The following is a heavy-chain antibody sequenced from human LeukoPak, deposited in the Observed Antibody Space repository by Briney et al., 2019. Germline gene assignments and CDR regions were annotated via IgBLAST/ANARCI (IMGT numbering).Heavy chain of an antibody. CDR1: GLTFSSYS. CDR3: ARVGGDYYYYYGMDV. J-gene: IGHJ6*02. CDR2: ISSSSSYI. Sequence: PGGSLRLSCAASGLTFSSYSMNWVRQAPGKGLEWVSSISSSSSYIYYADSVKGRFTISRDNAKNSLYLQMNSLRAEDTAVYYCARVGGDYYYYYGMDVWGQGTTVTVSS. D-gene: IGHD3-16*01. V-gene: IGHV3-21*01.